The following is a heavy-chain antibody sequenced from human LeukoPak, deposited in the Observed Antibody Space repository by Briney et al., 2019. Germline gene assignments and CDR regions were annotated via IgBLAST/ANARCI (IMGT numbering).Heavy chain of an antibody. CDR3: AGGVGIQRWSFFFDY. J-gene: IGHJ4*02. CDR1: DVSLNSYY. V-gene: IGHV4-59*01. Sequence: PSETLSLTCTVSDVSLNSYYWSWIRQPPGKGLEWIGFIYYSGITDYNPSLKSRVTFSLDTAKSQISLQLNSVTAADAAIYYCAGGVGIQRWSFFFDYWGQGILVSVSS. D-gene: IGHD5-18*01. CDR2: IYYSGIT.